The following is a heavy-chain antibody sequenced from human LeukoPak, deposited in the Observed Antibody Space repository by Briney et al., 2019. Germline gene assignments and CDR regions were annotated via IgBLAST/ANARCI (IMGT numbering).Heavy chain of an antibody. CDR2: IRGDESRK. CDR3: ARGLDVVVPAAMGGSHAFDI. Sequence: GGSLRLSCAASGFTFSNAWMSWLRQAPGKGLEWVANIRGDESRKYYLDSVTGRFTISRDNAKNSLYLQMNSLRAEDTAVYYCARGLDVVVPAAMGGSHAFDIWGQGTMVTVSS. D-gene: IGHD2-2*01. CDR1: GFTFSNAW. V-gene: IGHV3-7*01. J-gene: IGHJ3*02.